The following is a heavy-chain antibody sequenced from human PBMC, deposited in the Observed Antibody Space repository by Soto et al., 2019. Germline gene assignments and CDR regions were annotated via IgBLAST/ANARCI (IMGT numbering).Heavy chain of an antibody. D-gene: IGHD6-6*01. CDR3: AKGSASTRPYYFDC. CDR2: ISGSGGST. J-gene: IGHJ4*02. Sequence: GGALRLSCAASGFTFSSYAMSEVRQAPGKGLEWVSAISGSGGSTYYADSVKGRFTISRASSRNTLNLQMNGLRVEDTAVYSCAKGSASTRPYYFDCWGRGTLVTVSS. CDR1: GFTFSSYA. V-gene: IGHV3-23*01.